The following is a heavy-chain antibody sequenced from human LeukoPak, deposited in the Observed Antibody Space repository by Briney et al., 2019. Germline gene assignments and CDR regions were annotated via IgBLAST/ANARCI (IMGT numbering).Heavy chain of an antibody. Sequence: GGSLRLSCAASGFTFSSYGMHWVRQAPGKGLECVAVIWYDGSNKYYADSVKGRFTISRDNSKNTLYLQMNSLRAEDTAVYYCARVSGIAAAGTYYYGMDVWGQGTTVTVSS. CDR3: ARVSGIAAAGTYYYGMDV. J-gene: IGHJ6*02. CDR2: IWYDGSNK. D-gene: IGHD6-13*01. CDR1: GFTFSSYG. V-gene: IGHV3-33*01.